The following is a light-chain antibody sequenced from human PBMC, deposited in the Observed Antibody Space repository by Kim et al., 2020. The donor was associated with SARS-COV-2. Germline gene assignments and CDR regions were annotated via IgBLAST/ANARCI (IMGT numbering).Light chain of an antibody. CDR1: RGISSW. CDR3: QQANSFPRT. Sequence: SAAVGDRVTISWRARRGISSWLAWYQQKPGKAPKLLIYAASTLQGGVPSRFSGSGSGTDFSLTISNVQPEDFATYYCQQANSFPRTFGQGTKLEI. J-gene: IGKJ2*01. V-gene: IGKV1-12*01. CDR2: AAS.